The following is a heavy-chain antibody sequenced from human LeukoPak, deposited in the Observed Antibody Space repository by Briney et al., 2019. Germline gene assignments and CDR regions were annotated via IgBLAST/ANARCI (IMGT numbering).Heavy chain of an antibody. CDR2: INHSGST. D-gene: IGHD2-2*01. CDR3: ARGGPAAANDY. CDR1: GGSFSGYY. V-gene: IGHV4-34*01. J-gene: IGHJ4*02. Sequence: SETLSLTCAVYGGSFSGYYWSWIRQPPGKGLEWIGEINHSGSTNYNPSLKSRVTISVDTSKNQFSLKLSSVTAADTAGYYFARGGPAAANDYWGQGTLVTVSS.